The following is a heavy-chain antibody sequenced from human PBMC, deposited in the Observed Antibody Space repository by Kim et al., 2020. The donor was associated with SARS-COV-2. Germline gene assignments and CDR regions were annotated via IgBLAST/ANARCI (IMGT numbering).Heavy chain of an antibody. J-gene: IGHJ4*02. CDR3: ARVGARRVGATSTEI. D-gene: IGHD1-26*01. Sequence: SVKVSCKASGGTFSSYAISWVRQAPGQGLEWMGGIIPIFGTANYAQKFQGRVTNTADESTSTAYMELSSLRSEDTAVYYCARVGARRVGATSTEIWGQGTLVTVSS. V-gene: IGHV1-69*13. CDR2: IIPIFGTA. CDR1: GGTFSSYA.